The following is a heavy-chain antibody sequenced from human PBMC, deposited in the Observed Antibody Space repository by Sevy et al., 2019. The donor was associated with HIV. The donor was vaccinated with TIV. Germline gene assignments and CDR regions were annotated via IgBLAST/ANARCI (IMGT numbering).Heavy chain of an antibody. Sequence: GSLRLSCAASGFTFSSYSMNWVRQAPGKGLEWVSYISSSSSTIYYADSVKGRFTISRDNAKNSLYLQMNSLRDEDTAVYYCAREGYYYDSSGYYSFDYWGQGTLVTVSS. CDR1: GFTFSSYS. D-gene: IGHD3-22*01. J-gene: IGHJ4*02. CDR3: AREGYYYDSSGYYSFDY. V-gene: IGHV3-48*02. CDR2: ISSSSSTI.